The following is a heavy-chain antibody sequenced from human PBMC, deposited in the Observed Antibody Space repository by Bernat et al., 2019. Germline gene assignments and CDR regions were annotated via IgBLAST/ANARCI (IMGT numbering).Heavy chain of an antibody. D-gene: IGHD3/OR15-3a*01. V-gene: IGHV3-7*01. CDR3: ARGGLSKTPVDE. Sequence: EVQLVESGGDWVQPGGSLRLSFVASGFTFSNHWMTWVRQAPGKGLELVANINEGRSVKNYLHSVKGRFTISRNNVKNTLYLRMNSLRGQDTAVYYCARGGLSKTPVDEWGQGNLVTVSS. CDR2: INEGRSVK. CDR1: GFTFSNHW. J-gene: IGHJ4*02.